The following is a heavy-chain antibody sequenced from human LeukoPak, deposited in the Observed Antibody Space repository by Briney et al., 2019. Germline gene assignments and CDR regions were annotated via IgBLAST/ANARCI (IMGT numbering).Heavy chain of an antibody. Sequence: ASVKVSCKTSGFSFISYFLHWVRQAPGRGLEWMGWIDLRSGATGYAQKFHGRVTMTRDMSITTVYMELTSLTSDDTAIYYCARDKGDATGNFWFLEVWGRGTLVTVSS. J-gene: IGHJ2*01. V-gene: IGHV1-2*02. CDR3: ARDKGDATGNFWFLEV. CDR2: IDLRSGAT. D-gene: IGHD2-21*01. CDR1: GFSFISYF.